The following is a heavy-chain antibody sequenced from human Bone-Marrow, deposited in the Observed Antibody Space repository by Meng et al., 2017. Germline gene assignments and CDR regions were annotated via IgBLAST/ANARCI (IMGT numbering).Heavy chain of an antibody. CDR1: GFTFSSHW. Sequence: QLVESGGGLVQPGGSLRLSCAASGFTFSSHWMHWVRQAPGKGLEWVSRINPDGSSTAYADSVKGRFTISRDNAKNTLYLQLNSLRGEDTAVYYCTRDFDSGYGLWGQGTLVTVSS. CDR3: TRDFDSGYGL. V-gene: IGHV3-74*01. D-gene: IGHD5-12*01. CDR2: INPDGSST. J-gene: IGHJ4*02.